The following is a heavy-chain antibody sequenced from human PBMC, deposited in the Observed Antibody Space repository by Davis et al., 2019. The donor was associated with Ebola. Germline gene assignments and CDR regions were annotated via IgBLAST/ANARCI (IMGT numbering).Heavy chain of an antibody. CDR3: ARRSREYGWFDP. J-gene: IGHJ5*02. V-gene: IGHV4-34*01. D-gene: IGHD4-17*01. CDR2: INHSGST. CDR1: GGSFSGYY. Sequence: MPSETLSLTCAVYGGSFSGYYWSWIRQPPGKGLEWIGEINHSGSTNYNPSLKSRVTISLDTSNNQFSLKLSSVTAADTAVYYCARRSREYGWFDPWGQGTVVTVSS.